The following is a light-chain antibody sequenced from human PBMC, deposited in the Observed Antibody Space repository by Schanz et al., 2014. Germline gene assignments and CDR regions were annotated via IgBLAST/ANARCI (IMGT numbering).Light chain of an antibody. Sequence: QSVLTQPPSVSGAPGQRVTISCTGSSSNIGAGYGVHWYQQLPGTAPKLLIYGNTNRPSGVPDRFSGSKSGTSASLAITGLQAEDEADYYCCSYAGSYSYVFGTGTKLTVL. CDR2: GNT. CDR1: SSNIGAGYG. J-gene: IGLJ1*01. CDR3: CSYAGSYSYV. V-gene: IGLV1-40*01.